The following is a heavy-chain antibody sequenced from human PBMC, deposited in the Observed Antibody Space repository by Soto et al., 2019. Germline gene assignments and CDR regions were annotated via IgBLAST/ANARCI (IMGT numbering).Heavy chain of an antibody. V-gene: IGHV4-34*01. CDR2: INHSGST. Sequence: SETLSLTCAVYGGSFSGYYWSWIRQPPGKGLEWIGEINHSGSTNYNPSLKSRVTISVDTSKNQFSLKLSSVTAADTAVYYCARVYSSGQPGLGWFDPWGQGTLVTVSS. J-gene: IGHJ5*02. CDR3: ARVYSSGQPGLGWFDP. D-gene: IGHD6-19*01. CDR1: GGSFSGYY.